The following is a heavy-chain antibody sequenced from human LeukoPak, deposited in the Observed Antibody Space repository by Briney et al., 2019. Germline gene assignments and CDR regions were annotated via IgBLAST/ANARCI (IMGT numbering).Heavy chain of an antibody. CDR3: ARDHDYSNYGEYFDY. J-gene: IGHJ4*02. CDR1: GFTLSSYS. CDR2: ISSISSYI. Sequence: GSLRLSFAASGFTLSSYSMHWVRHAPANGLEWVSSISSISSYIYYADSVKRRFTISRNNAKSSLYLQMNSLRAEDTAVYYCARDHDYSNYGEYFDYWGQGTLVTVSS. D-gene: IGHD4-11*01. V-gene: IGHV3-21*01.